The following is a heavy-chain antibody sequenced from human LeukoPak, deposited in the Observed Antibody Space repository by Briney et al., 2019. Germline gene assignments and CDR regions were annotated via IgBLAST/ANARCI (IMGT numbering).Heavy chain of an antibody. V-gene: IGHV3-7*01. CDR2: IKQDGSEE. D-gene: IGHD3-22*01. CDR3: ARSVYDSSGYYPFFDH. J-gene: IGHJ4*02. Sequence: GGSLRLSCAASGFTFSNYWMSWVRQAPGKGLEWVANIKQDGSEEDFVDAVKGRFTISRDNAKNSMYLQMNSLRAEDTAVYYCARSVYDSSGYYPFFDHWGQGTLVTVSS. CDR1: GFTFSNYW.